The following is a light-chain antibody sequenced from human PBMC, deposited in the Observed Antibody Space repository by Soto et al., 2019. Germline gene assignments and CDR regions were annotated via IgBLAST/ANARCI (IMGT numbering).Light chain of an antibody. CDR1: STDFVSYNR. CDR2: EVR. V-gene: IGLV2-18*02. CDR3: SSYTTSTTQV. Sequence: QSALTQPPSVSGSPGQSVTISCTGTSTDFVSYNRVSWYQQPPGTAPKLIIYEVRNRPSGVSDRFSGSKSGKTASLTIFGLQAEDEADYYCSSYTTSTTQVFGGGTQLTVL. J-gene: IGLJ2*01.